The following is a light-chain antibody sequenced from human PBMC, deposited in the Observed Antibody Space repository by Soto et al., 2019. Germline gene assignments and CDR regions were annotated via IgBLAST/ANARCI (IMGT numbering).Light chain of an antibody. CDR2: VNSDGSH. CDR3: QTWAPGILYV. J-gene: IGLJ1*01. V-gene: IGLV4-69*01. CDR1: SGHSNYV. Sequence: QLVLTQSPSASASLGASVKLTCTLSSGHSNYVIACHQQQPEKGPRFLMKVNSDGSHSKGDGIPDRFSGSSSGAERYLTISSLQSEDEADYYCQTWAPGILYVFGTGTKLTVL.